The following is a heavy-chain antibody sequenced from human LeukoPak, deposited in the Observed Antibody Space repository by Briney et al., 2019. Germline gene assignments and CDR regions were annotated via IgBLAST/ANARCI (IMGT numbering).Heavy chain of an antibody. CDR1: GGSISSGGYY. D-gene: IGHD2-2*02. CDR3: ARTLADIVVVPAAIRGLEC. Sequence: SETLSLTCTVSGGSISSGGYYWSWIRQPPGKGLEWIGYIYHSGSTYYNPSLKSRVTISVDRSKNQFSLKLSSVTAADTAVYYCARTLADIVVVPAAIRGLECWGQGTLVTVSS. CDR2: IYHSGST. J-gene: IGHJ4*02. V-gene: IGHV4-30-2*01.